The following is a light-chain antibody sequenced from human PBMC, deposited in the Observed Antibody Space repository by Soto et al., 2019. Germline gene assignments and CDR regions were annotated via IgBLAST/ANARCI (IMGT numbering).Light chain of an antibody. CDR3: CSYAGTNTFVV. Sequence: QSALTQPRSVSGSPGQSVTISCTGTSSDVGGYNFVSWYQQHPGKAPKLMIYDLTQRPSGVPDRFSASKSGNTASLTISGLQAEDEADYYCCSYAGTNTFVVFGGGTKLTVL. CDR1: SSDVGGYNF. J-gene: IGLJ2*01. V-gene: IGLV2-11*01. CDR2: DLT.